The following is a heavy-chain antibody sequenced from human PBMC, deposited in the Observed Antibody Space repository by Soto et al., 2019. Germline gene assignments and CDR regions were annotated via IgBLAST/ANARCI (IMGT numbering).Heavy chain of an antibody. CDR1: GFTFNYFT. CDR2: ISSSSSHK. CDR3: ARLRSDAFDI. Sequence: EVQLVESGGGLVQPGESLRLSCAASGFTFNYFTMNWVRQAPGKGLERVASISSSSSHKYSADSVRGRFTFSRDNANNSLYLQMNSLRVEDTAVYYCARLRSDAFDIWGHGTLVTVSS. V-gene: IGHV3-21*04. D-gene: IGHD4-17*01. J-gene: IGHJ3*02.